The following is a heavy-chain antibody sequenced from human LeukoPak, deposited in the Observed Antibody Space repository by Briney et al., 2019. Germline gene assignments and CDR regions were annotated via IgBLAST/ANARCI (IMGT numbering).Heavy chain of an antibody. V-gene: IGHV3-30*04. J-gene: IGHJ4*02. CDR2: VSYDGTNK. CDR1: GFTFNTFA. Sequence: GGSLRLSCAASGFTFNTFAMHWVRQAPGRGLEWVAVVSYDGTNKYYADSVKGRFTISSDNSNSTLYLQMSSLRSEDTAVYYCARGSIAARPALHYFDNWGQGTLVTVSS. CDR3: ARGSIAARPALHYFDN. D-gene: IGHD6-6*01.